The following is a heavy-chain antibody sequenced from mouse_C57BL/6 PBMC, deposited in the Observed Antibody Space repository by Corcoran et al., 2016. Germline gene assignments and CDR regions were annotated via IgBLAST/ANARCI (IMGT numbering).Heavy chain of an antibody. Sequence: QIQLVQSGPELKKPGETVKISCKASGYTFTTYGMSWVKQAPGKGLKWMGWINTYSGVPTYADDFKGRFAFSLETSASTAYLQINSLKNEDTATYFCARRADYWGQGTTLTVSS. CDR1: GYTFTTYG. J-gene: IGHJ2*01. V-gene: IGHV9-3*01. CDR2: INTYSGVP. CDR3: ARRADY. D-gene: IGHD3-1*01.